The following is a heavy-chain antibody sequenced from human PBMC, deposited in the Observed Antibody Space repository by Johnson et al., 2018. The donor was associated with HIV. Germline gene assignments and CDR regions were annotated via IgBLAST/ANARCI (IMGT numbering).Heavy chain of an antibody. Sequence: EVQLVESGGGLIQPGGSLRLSCAASGFIVSSNYMTWVRQAPGKGLEWVSFIYSGGSTYYADSVKGRFTISRDNSKNTLYLQMNSLRAEDTAVYYCARDGMAATKANIWGQGTMVTVSS. CDR3: ARDGMAATKANI. V-gene: IGHV3-53*01. J-gene: IGHJ3*02. D-gene: IGHD1-14*01. CDR1: GFIVSSNY. CDR2: IYSGGST.